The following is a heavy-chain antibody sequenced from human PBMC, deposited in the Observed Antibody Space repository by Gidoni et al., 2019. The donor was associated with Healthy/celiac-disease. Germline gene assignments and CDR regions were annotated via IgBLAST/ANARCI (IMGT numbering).Heavy chain of an antibody. CDR1: GVSISSGDYH. Sequence: QMQLQESGPGLVKPSQTLSLTCTVSGVSISSGDYHWSWIRQPPGKGLEWIGYISYRGSTYYNPSLKSRVIISIDTSKNQFSLKLSSVTSADTAVYDCARGPYYYDSIGPEYFQHWGQGTLVTVSS. D-gene: IGHD3-22*01. CDR3: ARGPYYYDSIGPEYFQH. V-gene: IGHV4-30-4*01. CDR2: ISYRGST. J-gene: IGHJ1*01.